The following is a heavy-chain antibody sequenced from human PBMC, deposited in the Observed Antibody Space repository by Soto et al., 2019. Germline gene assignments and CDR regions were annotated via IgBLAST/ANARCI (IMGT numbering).Heavy chain of an antibody. Sequence: EVQLVESGGGLVKPGGSLRLSCAASGFTFSNAWMSWVRQAPGKGLEWVGRIKSKTDGGTTDYAAPVKGRFTISRDGSKHTLYLEMYSLKTDDTAVYYCTTLPDSGDYGYYYYYMDVWGQGAPVTVS. CDR1: GFTFSNAW. CDR2: IKSKTDGGTT. J-gene: IGHJ6*03. D-gene: IGHD4-17*01. V-gene: IGHV3-15*01. CDR3: TTLPDSGDYGYYYYYMDV.